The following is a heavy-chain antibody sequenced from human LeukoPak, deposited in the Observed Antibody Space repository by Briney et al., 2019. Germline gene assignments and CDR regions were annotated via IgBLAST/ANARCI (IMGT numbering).Heavy chain of an antibody. CDR2: IFYSGRT. V-gene: IGHV4-59*01. Sequence: SETLSLTCTVSGGSISSDHWNWIRQPPGKGLEWIGCIFYSGRTYYNPSLKSRVTISADMSKSQFSLRLTSVTAADTAVCYCARKNDFDIWGQGTLVTVSS. D-gene: IGHD2/OR15-2a*01. CDR3: ARKNDFDI. CDR1: GGSISSDH. J-gene: IGHJ3*02.